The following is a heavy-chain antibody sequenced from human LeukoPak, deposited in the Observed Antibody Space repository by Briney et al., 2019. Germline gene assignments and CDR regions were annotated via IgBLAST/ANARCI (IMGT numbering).Heavy chain of an antibody. CDR2: ISSSGTPI. D-gene: IGHD3-10*02. CDR1: GFTFSSYE. CDR3: ARVFGGLLHIGI. V-gene: IGHV3-48*03. Sequence: PGGSLRLSCAGSGFTFSSYEQNWVRQAPGKGLDWVSYISSSGTPIYYADSVKGRFTISRDSAKNSLYLQMNSLRVEDTAVYYCARVFGGLLHIGIWGQGTMVTVSS. J-gene: IGHJ3*02.